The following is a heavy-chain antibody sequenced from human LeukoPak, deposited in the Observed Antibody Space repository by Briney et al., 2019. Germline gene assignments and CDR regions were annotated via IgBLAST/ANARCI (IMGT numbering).Heavy chain of an antibody. CDR3: ARHHGITMTPKPDY. CDR1: GYSFSNYW. J-gene: IGHJ4*02. CDR2: IYPGASDT. D-gene: IGHD3-22*01. Sequence: GESLKISCKGSGYSFSNYWIGWVRQMPGKGLEWMGIIYPGASDTRYSPSFQGQVTISADKSISTAYLQWSSLEASDTAIYYCARHHGITMTPKPDYWGQGTLVTVSS. V-gene: IGHV5-51*01.